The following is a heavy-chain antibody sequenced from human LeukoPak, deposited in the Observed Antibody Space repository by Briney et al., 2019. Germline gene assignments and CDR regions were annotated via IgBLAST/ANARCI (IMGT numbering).Heavy chain of an antibody. Sequence: GASVKVSCKASGGTFSSYAISWVRQAPGQGLEWMGGIIPIFGTANYAQKFQGRVTITADESTSTAYMELSSLRSEDTAVYYCARSRPTDDYMDVWGKGTTVTISS. CDR3: ARSRPTDDYMDV. CDR1: GGTFSSYA. V-gene: IGHV1-69*13. J-gene: IGHJ6*03. CDR2: IIPIFGTA. D-gene: IGHD4-11*01.